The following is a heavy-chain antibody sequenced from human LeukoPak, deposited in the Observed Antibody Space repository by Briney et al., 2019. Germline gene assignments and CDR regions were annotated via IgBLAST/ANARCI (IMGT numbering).Heavy chain of an antibody. CDR3: AVGATHYYMDV. Sequence: PSETLSLTCTVSGGSTRGYYWSWVRQPPGKGVEWIAYIYYSGSTNYNPSLKSRVTISLDTSKNQFSLKLSSVTAADTAVYYCAVGATHYYMDVWGKGTTVTVSS. D-gene: IGHD3-16*01. J-gene: IGHJ6*03. CDR1: GGSTRGYY. CDR2: IYYSGST. V-gene: IGHV4-59*08.